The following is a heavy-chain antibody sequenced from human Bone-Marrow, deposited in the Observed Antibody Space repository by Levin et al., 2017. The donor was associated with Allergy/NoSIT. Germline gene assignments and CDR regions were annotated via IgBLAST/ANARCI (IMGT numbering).Heavy chain of an antibody. V-gene: IGHV3-33*01. CDR1: GFTFRNHG. D-gene: IGHD6-6*01. J-gene: IGHJ6*04. CDR2: IWYDGSNQ. Sequence: GGSLRLSCAASGFTFRNHGMHWVRQAPGKGLEWVAVIWYDGSNQYYVDSVTGRFTISRDNSKNMLYLQMNSLRAEDTAVYYCARDIAARRMDVWGKGTTVTVSA. CDR3: ARDIAARRMDV.